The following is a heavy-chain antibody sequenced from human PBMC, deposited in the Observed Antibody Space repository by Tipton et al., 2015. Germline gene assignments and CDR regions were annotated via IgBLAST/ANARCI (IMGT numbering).Heavy chain of an antibody. V-gene: IGHV1-69*01. CDR2: ILPIINTT. Sequence: QSGAEVKRPGSSVKVSCKASGDTFKNYVFTWVRQAPGHGLEWMGGILPIINTTTYAQKFRDRLTFTAPGSTTTAYMELSSLRSDDTGVYYCTVLDSIHVVYDKWRGSPMDAWGQGTTITVSS. CDR3: TVLDSIHVVYDKWRGSPMDA. CDR1: GDTFKNYV. D-gene: IGHD5/OR15-5a*01. J-gene: IGHJ6*02.